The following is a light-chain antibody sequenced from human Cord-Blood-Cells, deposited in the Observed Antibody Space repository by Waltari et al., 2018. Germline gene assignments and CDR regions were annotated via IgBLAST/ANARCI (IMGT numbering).Light chain of an antibody. CDR1: RGVSSSY. Sequence: EIVLTQSPGTLSLSPGERATLSSRARRGVSSSYLAWYQQRPGQAPRLLSNVACSRATGIPGGVSGSGSGTDFTRTSSRLGPEDFAVYYCQQYGSSPTFGRGAKVEIK. V-gene: IGKV3-20*01. CDR2: VAC. J-gene: IGKJ1*01. CDR3: QQYGSSPT.